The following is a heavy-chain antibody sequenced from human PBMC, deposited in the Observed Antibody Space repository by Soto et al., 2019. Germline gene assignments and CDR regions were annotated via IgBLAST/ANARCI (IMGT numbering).Heavy chain of an antibody. CDR1: GFTFRSYA. CDR3: ARDRTIFGVVRGWFDP. D-gene: IGHD3-3*01. J-gene: IGHJ5*02. V-gene: IGHV3-23*01. CDR2: ISNRGGRT. Sequence: EVQLLESGGGLVQPGGSLRLSCAASGFTFRSYAMSWVRQAPGKGLEWVSGISNRGGRTYHADAVKGRFTISRDNSKNTLYLQMNSLSAEDTAVYYCARDRTIFGVVRGWFDPWGQGTLVTVSS.